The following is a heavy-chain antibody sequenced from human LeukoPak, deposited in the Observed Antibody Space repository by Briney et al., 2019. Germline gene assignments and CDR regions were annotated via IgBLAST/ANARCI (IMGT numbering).Heavy chain of an antibody. CDR2: IYSGGST. Sequence: GGSLRLSCAASGFTVSSNYMSWVRQAPGKGLEWVSVIYSGGSTYYADSVKGRFTISRDNSKNTLYLQMNSLRAEDTAVYYCARDPLRSLGAFDIWGQGTMVTVSS. J-gene: IGHJ3*02. V-gene: IGHV3-66*01. CDR3: ARDPLRSLGAFDI. CDR1: GFTVSSNY.